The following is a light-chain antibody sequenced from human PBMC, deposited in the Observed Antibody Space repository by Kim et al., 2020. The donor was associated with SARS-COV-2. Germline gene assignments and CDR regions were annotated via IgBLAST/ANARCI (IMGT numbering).Light chain of an antibody. CDR2: RNN. J-gene: IGLJ3*02. CDR1: RDNGGHEG. V-gene: IGLV10-54*04. Sequence: RQTGTLTCTGNRDNGGHEGAAWQQQHHGHPPKPLSYRNNNRPSGIPEGFSASRSRNIASLTITGLQPEDEADYYCSAWDSSLRAWGVGGGTQLTVL. CDR3: SAWDSSLRAWG.